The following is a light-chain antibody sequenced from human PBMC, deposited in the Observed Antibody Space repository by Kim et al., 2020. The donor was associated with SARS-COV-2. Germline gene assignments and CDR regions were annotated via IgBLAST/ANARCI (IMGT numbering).Light chain of an antibody. CDR1: QSVSNNY. V-gene: IGKV3-20*01. J-gene: IGKJ2*01. CDR3: QQYGRSPYT. Sequence: EIVLTQSPGTLSLSPGERATLSCRASQSVSNNYLAWYQQKPGQAPRLLFYGSSNRATGIPDRFSGSGSGTDFTLTIFRLEPEDFAVYYCQQYGRSPYTFGQGTKLEIK. CDR2: GSS.